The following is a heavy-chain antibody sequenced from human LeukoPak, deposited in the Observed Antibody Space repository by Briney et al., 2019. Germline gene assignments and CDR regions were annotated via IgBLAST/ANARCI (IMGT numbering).Heavy chain of an antibody. D-gene: IGHD6-13*01. CDR3: ARVPGIAAAGTGWFDP. Sequence: ASVTVSCKASGYTFTSYGISWVRQAPGQGLEWMGWISAYNGNTNYAQKLQGRVTMTTDTSTSTAYMELRRLRSDDTAVYYCARVPGIAAAGTGWFDPWGQGTLVTVSS. J-gene: IGHJ5*02. V-gene: IGHV1-18*01. CDR2: ISAYNGNT. CDR1: GYTFTSYG.